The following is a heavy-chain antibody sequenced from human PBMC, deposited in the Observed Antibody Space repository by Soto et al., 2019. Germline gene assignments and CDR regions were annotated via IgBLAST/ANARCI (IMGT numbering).Heavy chain of an antibody. J-gene: IGHJ6*02. CDR1: GYTFTGYY. V-gene: IGHV1-2*02. CDR3: ARGVGPDCTNGVCAPYYYYYYGMDV. D-gene: IGHD2-8*01. CDR2: INPNSGGT. Sequence: ASVKVSCKASGYTFTGYYMHWVRQAPGQGLEWMGWINPNSGGTNYAPKFQGRVTMTRDTSISTAYMELSRLRSDDTAVYYCARGVGPDCTNGVCAPYYYYYYGMDVWGQGTTVTVSS.